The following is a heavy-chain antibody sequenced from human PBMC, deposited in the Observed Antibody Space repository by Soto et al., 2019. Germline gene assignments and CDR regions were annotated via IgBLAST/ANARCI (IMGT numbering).Heavy chain of an antibody. Sequence: SETLSLTCTVPGGSISSGDYYWSWIRQPPGKGLEWIGYIYYSGSTYYNPSLKSRVTISVDTSKNQFSLKLSSVTAADTAVYYCARVPRSGSYLENWFDPWGQGTLVTVSS. D-gene: IGHD3-10*01. J-gene: IGHJ5*02. CDR2: IYYSGST. CDR3: ARVPRSGSYLENWFDP. CDR1: GGSISSGDYY. V-gene: IGHV4-30-4*01.